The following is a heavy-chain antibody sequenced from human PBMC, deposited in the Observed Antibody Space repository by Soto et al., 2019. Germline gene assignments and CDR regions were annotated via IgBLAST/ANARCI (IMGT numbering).Heavy chain of an antibody. CDR2: ISKNDYT. V-gene: IGHV3-21*01. J-gene: IGHJ4*02. CDR3: AREDSIIIPAVSDF. D-gene: IGHD2-2*01. CDR1: GFTFNNYG. Sequence: GGSLRLSCTVSGFTFNNYGINWVRQAPGKGLEWVSAISKNDYTYYSDSVRGRFAISRDSAKSSVSLQMNTLRVEDTAVYYCAREDSIIIPAVSDFWGQGTLVTVSS.